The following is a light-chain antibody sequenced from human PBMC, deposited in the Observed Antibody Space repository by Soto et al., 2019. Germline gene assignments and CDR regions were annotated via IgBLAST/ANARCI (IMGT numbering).Light chain of an antibody. V-gene: IGKV3-15*01. Sequence: EIVLTQSPATLSVSPGERATLSCRASPSVNSNLAWYQQKPGQAPRLLIYDAFIGATGVPARFSGSGSGTEFTLTISSLQSEEFAVYDGLQSNDWPLTFGGGTKVESK. CDR3: LQSNDWPLT. CDR2: DAF. J-gene: IGKJ4*01. CDR1: PSVNSN.